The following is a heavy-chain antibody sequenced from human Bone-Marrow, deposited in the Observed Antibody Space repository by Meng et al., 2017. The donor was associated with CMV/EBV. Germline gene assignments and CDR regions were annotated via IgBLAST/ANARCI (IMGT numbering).Heavy chain of an antibody. V-gene: IGHV6-1*01. J-gene: IGHJ4*02. CDR2: TYYRSQWKT. CDR1: GDSASSDSGA. Sequence: SQTLSLTCAISGDSASSDSGAWNWIRQSPSRGLEWLGRTYYRSQWKTDYAVSVKSRMTIKSDTSKNQFSLQLNSVTPEDTAVYYCARAPSGSYPDYWGQGTLVTVSS. CDR3: ARAPSGSYPDY. D-gene: IGHD3-16*02.